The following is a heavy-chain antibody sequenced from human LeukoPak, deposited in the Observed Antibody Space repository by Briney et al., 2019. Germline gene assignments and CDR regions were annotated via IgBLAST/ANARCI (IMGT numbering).Heavy chain of an antibody. CDR3: ARVSGGSSTYYYYIDV. CDR1: GGSMSSYD. J-gene: IGHJ6*03. V-gene: IGHV4-59*01. D-gene: IGHD2-15*01. Sequence: SETLSLTCTVSGGSMSSYDWSWTRQPPGKGLEWIGYIYYSGSTNYNPSLNSRVTISLDTSKNQFSLRLSSVTAADTAVYYCARVSGGSSTYYYYIDVWGKGTTVTVSS. CDR2: IYYSGST.